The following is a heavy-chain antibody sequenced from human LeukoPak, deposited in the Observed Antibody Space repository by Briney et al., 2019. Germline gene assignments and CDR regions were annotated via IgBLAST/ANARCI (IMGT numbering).Heavy chain of an antibody. Sequence: GGSLRLSCAASGFTFSSYAMHWVRQALDKGLEWVAVISYDGSNKYYADSVKGRFTISRDNSKNTLYLQMNSLRAEDTAVYYCARDVGGAGIGGWFDPWGQGTLVTVSS. CDR1: GFTFSSYA. V-gene: IGHV3-30-3*01. CDR2: ISYDGSNK. CDR3: ARDVGGAGIGGWFDP. D-gene: IGHD3-10*01. J-gene: IGHJ5*02.